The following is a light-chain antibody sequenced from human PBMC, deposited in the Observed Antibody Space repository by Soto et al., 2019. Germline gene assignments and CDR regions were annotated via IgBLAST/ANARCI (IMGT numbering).Light chain of an antibody. CDR3: SSYTINRTYV. CDR2: EVS. V-gene: IGLV2-14*01. J-gene: IGLJ1*01. Sequence: QSALTQPASVSGSPGQSITISCSGTSSDVGGYNYVSWYQQNPGKAPKLMIYEVSNRPSGVSNRFPGSKSGNMASLTISGLQAEDEADYYCSSYTINRTYVFGTGTKVTVL. CDR1: SSDVGGYNY.